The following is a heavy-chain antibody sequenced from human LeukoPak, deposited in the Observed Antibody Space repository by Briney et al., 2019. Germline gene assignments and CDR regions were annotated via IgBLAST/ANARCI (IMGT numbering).Heavy chain of an antibody. J-gene: IGHJ6*03. V-gene: IGHV3-23*01. CDR1: GFTFSSYA. Sequence: GGFLRLSCAASGFTFSSYAMSWVRQAPGKGLEWVSSISGSGGSTYYADSVKGRFTISRDNSKNTLYLQMNSLRPEDTAVYYCAKGNGFCSVTSCSYYYYMDVWGKGTTVTVSS. D-gene: IGHD2-2*01. CDR2: ISGSGGST. CDR3: AKGNGFCSVTSCSYYYYMDV.